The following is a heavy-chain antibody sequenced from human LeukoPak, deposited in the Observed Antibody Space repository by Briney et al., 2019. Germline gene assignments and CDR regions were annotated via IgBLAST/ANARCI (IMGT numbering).Heavy chain of an antibody. J-gene: IGHJ4*02. V-gene: IGHV4-59*01. D-gene: IGHD3-10*01. CDR3: ARVQTPSGSGSYSFDY. Sequence: SETLSLTCAVSGGSISTYYWSWIRQSPGKGLEWIADISASGGTNYNPSLKSRVTISVDTSKNQFSLKLSSVTAADTAVYYCARVQTPSGSGSYSFDYWGQGTLVTVSS. CDR2: ISASGGT. CDR1: GGSISTYY.